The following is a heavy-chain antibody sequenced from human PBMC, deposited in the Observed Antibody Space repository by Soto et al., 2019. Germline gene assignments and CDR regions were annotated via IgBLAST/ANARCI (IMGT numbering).Heavy chain of an antibody. Sequence: PSETLSLTCTVSGGSISSYYWSWIRQPPGKGLEWIGYIYYSGSTNYNPSLKSRVTISVDTSKNQFSLKLSSVTAADTAVYYCARARIGQWPPHDYWGLGTLVTVSS. J-gene: IGHJ4*02. CDR2: IYYSGST. V-gene: IGHV4-59*01. D-gene: IGHD6-19*01. CDR1: GGSISSYY. CDR3: ARARIGQWPPHDY.